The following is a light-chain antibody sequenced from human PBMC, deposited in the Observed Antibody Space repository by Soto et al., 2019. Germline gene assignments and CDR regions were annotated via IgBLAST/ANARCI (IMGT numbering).Light chain of an antibody. V-gene: IGLV3-1*01. CDR2: HDT. CDR1: KLGDKY. J-gene: IGLJ2*01. Sequence: SYELTQPPSVSVSPGQTASITCSGEKLGDKYACWYQQKPGLSPILVIYHDTKRPSGIPERFSGSNSGNTATLTISGTQAMDEADYYCQAWDSSTVVFGGGTQLTVL. CDR3: QAWDSSTVV.